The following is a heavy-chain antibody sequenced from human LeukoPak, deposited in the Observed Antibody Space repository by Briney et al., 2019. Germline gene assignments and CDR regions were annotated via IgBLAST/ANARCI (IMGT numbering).Heavy chain of an antibody. V-gene: IGHV4-39*07. CDR2: INHSGST. D-gene: IGHD3-10*01. Sequence: SETLSLTCTVSGGSISSSGYYWSWIRQPPGKGLEWIGEINHSGSTNYNPSLKSRVTISVDTSKNQFSLKLSSVTAADTAVYYCARGRPPYMVRPRTNWFDPWGQGTLVTVSS. CDR1: GGSISSSGYY. CDR3: ARGRPPYMVRPRTNWFDP. J-gene: IGHJ5*02.